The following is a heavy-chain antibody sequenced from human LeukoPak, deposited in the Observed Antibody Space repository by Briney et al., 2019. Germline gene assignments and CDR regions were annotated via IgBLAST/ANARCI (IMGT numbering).Heavy chain of an antibody. Sequence: PSETLSLTCPVSGGSISSYYWTWIRQPAGKGLEWIGRIYTSGSTNYNPSLKSRVTMSVDTSKNQFSLKLSSVTAADTAVYYCARDGRYSAGGWFYPWGQGTLVTVSS. CDR3: ARDGRYSAGGWFYP. CDR1: GGSISSYY. D-gene: IGHD5-12*01. CDR2: IYTSGST. V-gene: IGHV4-4*07. J-gene: IGHJ5*02.